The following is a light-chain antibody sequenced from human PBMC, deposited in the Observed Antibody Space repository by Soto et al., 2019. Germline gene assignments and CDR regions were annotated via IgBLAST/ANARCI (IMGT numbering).Light chain of an antibody. CDR1: QSVSSG. V-gene: IGKV3-15*01. J-gene: IGKJ1*01. Sequence: EIVMTQSPVTLSVSPGERATLSCRASQSVSSGLAWYQQKPGQAPRLLIYGASTRAAGIPARFSGSGSGTEFTLTISSLQSEDFALYYCQQCNIWPPAFGQGTKVDI. CDR2: GAS. CDR3: QQCNIWPPA.